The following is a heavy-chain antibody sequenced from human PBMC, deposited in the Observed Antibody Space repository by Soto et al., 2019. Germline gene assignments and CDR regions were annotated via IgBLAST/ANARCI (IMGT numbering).Heavy chain of an antibody. J-gene: IGHJ4*02. CDR1: GGSVNGYY. CDR2: INHTGGT. V-gene: IGHV4-34*01. Sequence: SETLSLTCAVYGGSVNGYYWNWIRQPPGKGLEWIGEINHTGGTHYNPSLKSRVTMSVDTSKNQFSLKVASVTAADTAIYYCGRVMIGTSRHTDSDYWGQGTQVTVSS. CDR3: GRVMIGTSRHTDSDY. D-gene: IGHD2-2*01.